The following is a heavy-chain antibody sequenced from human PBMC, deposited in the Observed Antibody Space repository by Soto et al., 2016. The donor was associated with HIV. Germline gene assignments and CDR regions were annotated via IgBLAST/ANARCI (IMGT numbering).Heavy chain of an antibody. V-gene: IGHV3-30*03. CDR2: MSHDGITK. CDR1: GFTFTDYV. J-gene: IGHJ4*02. D-gene: IGHD3-16*01. CDR3: ARDKVLIPTALDY. Sequence: VQLLESGGGVVQPGRSLRLSCAVSGFTFTDYVIHWVRQAPGRGLEWLAVMSHDGITKYYTDPVKGRFTISGDISQNTVFLQMNNLRPEDTAVYYCARDKVLIPTALDYWGQGTLVIVSS.